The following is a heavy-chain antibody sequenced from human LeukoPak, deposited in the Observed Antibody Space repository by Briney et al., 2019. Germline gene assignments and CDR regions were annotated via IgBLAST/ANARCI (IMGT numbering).Heavy chain of an antibody. CDR3: ARCQGSPALYYYGMDV. V-gene: IGHV4-30-2*01. J-gene: IGHJ6*02. CDR1: GASISSGGYS. CDR2: IYHSRST. Sequence: SETLSLTCAVSGASISSGGYSWGWLRQPPGKGLEWFVYIYHSRSTYYNPSLKSRVTISVDRSKYKFSLKLSTVTAADTAVYYCARCQGSPALYYYGMDVWGQGTTVTVS. D-gene: IGHD2-15*01.